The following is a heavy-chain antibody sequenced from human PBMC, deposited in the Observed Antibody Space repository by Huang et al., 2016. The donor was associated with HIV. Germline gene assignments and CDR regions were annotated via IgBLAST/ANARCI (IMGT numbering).Heavy chain of an antibody. CDR1: GFSFSSYG. V-gene: IGHV3-30*18. CDR3: AKDKYLMSTILAYYFDC. CDR2: VSFDGSTK. Sequence: QVQLVESGGGVVQPGRSLRLSCTASGFSFSSYGMHWVRQAPGKGLEWVAGVSFDGSTKYSADSVKGRFTISRDNSKNTLYLQMNSLTVEDTAVYYCAKDKYLMSTILAYYFDCWGQGTLVTVSS. J-gene: IGHJ4*02. D-gene: IGHD3-3*01.